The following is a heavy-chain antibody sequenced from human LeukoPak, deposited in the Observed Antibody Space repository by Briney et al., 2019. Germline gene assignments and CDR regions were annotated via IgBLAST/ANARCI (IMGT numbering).Heavy chain of an antibody. D-gene: IGHD3-3*01. Sequence: ASVKVSCTASGYTFTSYGISWVRQAPGQGLEWMGWISAYNGNTNYAQKLQGRVTMTTDTSTSTAYMGLRSLRSDDTAVYYCARDRYDFWSGYPKSSYYFDYWGQGTLVTVSS. CDR1: GYTFTSYG. CDR3: ARDRYDFWSGYPKSSYYFDY. V-gene: IGHV1-18*01. J-gene: IGHJ4*02. CDR2: ISAYNGNT.